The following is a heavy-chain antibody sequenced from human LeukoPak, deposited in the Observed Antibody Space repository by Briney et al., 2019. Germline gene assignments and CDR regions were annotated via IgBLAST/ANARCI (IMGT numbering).Heavy chain of an antibody. CDR1: GFTFSSYA. CDR2: ISSDGSDK. CDR3: AKASLRYFDWFSDS. V-gene: IGHV3-30*18. J-gene: IGHJ4*02. Sequence: GGSLRLSCAASGFTFSSYAMHWVRQAPGKGLEWVAVISSDGSDKYYADSVKGRFTISRDNSRNTLHLQMNSLRAEDTAVYSCAKASLRYFDWFSDSWDQGTLVTVSS. D-gene: IGHD3-9*01.